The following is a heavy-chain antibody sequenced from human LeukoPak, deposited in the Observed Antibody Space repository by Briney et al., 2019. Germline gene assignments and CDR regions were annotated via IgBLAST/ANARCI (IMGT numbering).Heavy chain of an antibody. CDR3: ARWGVGFSNNGFDY. V-gene: IGHV4-61*02. D-gene: IGHD2-8*01. J-gene: IGHJ4*02. Sequence: SETLSLTCTVSGGSILGGYFYWSWVRQPAGKGLEWIGRVDASGSTNYNPSLRSRVIISVDTSKNQFSLNLRSVTAADTAVYYCARWGVGFSNNGFDYWGRGSLVTVSS. CDR2: VDASGST. CDR1: GGSILGGYFY.